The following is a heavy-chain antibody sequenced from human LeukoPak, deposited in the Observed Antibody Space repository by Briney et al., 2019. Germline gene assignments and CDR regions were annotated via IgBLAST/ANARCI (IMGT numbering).Heavy chain of an antibody. V-gene: IGHV4-59*01. D-gene: IGHD3-22*01. CDR3: ASRPDYYDSSGLAAFDI. CDR2: IDYSGNT. J-gene: IGHJ3*02. Sequence: SSETLSLTCTVSGGSISSYYWSWIRQPPGKGLEWIGYIDYSGNTNYNPSLKSRVTISVDTSKNQFSLKLSSVTAADTAVYYCASRPDYYDSSGLAAFDIWGQGTMVTVSS. CDR1: GGSISSYY.